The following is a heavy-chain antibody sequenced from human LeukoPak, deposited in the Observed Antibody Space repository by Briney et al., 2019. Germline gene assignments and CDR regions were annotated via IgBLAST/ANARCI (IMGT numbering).Heavy chain of an antibody. Sequence: SETLSLTCAVSGYSISSGYNWGWIRQPPGKGLEWIGTIYHSGYTYNNPSLKSRVTISVDTSKNQFSLKLSSVTAADTAVYYCARHGDDYVWGSHRSPHLFDYWGQGTLVTVSS. CDR1: GYSISSGYN. D-gene: IGHD3-16*02. CDR3: ARHGDDYVWGSHRSPHLFDY. CDR2: IYHSGYT. V-gene: IGHV4-38-2*01. J-gene: IGHJ4*02.